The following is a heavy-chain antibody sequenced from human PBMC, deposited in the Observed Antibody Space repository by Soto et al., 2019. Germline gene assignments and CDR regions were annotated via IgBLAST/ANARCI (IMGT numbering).Heavy chain of an antibody. Sequence: EVQLAESGGGLVQPGGSLRLSCVASGFSFGNYWMTWVRQAPGKELERVANIKVDGSETYYVDSVKGRFIISRDNAKNPLYLQMNSLRAEDTAVYYCARDRGWQTFDYWGQGTLVTVSS. V-gene: IGHV3-7*03. CDR3: ARDRGWQTFDY. J-gene: IGHJ4*02. D-gene: IGHD3-10*01. CDR2: IKVDGSET. CDR1: GFSFGNYW.